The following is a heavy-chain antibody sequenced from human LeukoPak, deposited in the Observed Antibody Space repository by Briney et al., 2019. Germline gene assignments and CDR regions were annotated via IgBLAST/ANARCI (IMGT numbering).Heavy chain of an antibody. CDR1: GYSFTSYW. CDR3: ASHGYSYGHDAFDI. V-gene: IGHV5-10-1*01. D-gene: IGHD5-18*01. Sequence: GESLRISCKGSGYSFTSYWITWVRQMPGKGLEWMGRIDPLDSYTNYSPSFQGHVTISADKSINTAYVQWRSLKASDTAMYYCASHGYSYGHDAFDIWGQGTMVTVSS. J-gene: IGHJ3*02. CDR2: IDPLDSYT.